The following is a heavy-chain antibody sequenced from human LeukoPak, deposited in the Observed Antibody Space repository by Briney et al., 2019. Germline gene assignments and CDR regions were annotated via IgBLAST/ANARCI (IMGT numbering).Heavy chain of an antibody. CDR3: ARDQGSIILGYFDY. Sequence: SETLSLTCTVSGGSISSYYWSWIRQPAGKGLEWIGRIYTSGSTNYNPSLKSRVTMSVDTSKNLFSLKLSSVTAADTAVYYCARDQGSIILGYFDYWGQGTLVTVSS. CDR1: GGSISSYY. J-gene: IGHJ4*02. V-gene: IGHV4-4*07. CDR2: IYTSGST. D-gene: IGHD1-14*01.